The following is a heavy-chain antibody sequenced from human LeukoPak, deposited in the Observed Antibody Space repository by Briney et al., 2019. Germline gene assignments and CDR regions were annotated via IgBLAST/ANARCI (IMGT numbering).Heavy chain of an antibody. CDR1: GFSFSTRGVG. Sequence: SGPTLVKPTETLTLTCNLSGFSFSTRGVGVGWIRQPPGEALEWLALIYWDDDQRYSPSLRNRLTITKDTSKNQVVLTMTNMDPVDTATYYCAHTRYDDILTGYFIHWGQGTLSPSPQ. CDR3: AHTRYDDILTGYFIH. V-gene: IGHV2-5*02. CDR2: IYWDDDQ. J-gene: IGHJ4*02. D-gene: IGHD3-9*01.